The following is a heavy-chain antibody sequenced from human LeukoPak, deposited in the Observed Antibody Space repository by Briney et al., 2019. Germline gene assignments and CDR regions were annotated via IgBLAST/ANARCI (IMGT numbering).Heavy chain of an antibody. CDR2: ISYDGSNK. D-gene: IGHD3-22*01. CDR3: AKDRKPYYYDSSGYADY. V-gene: IGHV3-30*18. Sequence: GGSLRLSCAASGFTFSSYGMHWVRQAPGKGLEWVAVISYDGSNKYYADSVKGRFTISRDNSKNTLYLQMDSLRAEDTAVYYCAKDRKPYYYDSSGYADYWGQGTLATVAS. CDR1: GFTFSSYG. J-gene: IGHJ4*02.